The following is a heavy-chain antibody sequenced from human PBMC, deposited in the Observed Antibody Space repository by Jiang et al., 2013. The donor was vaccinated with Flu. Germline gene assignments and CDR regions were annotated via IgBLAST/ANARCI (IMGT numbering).Heavy chain of an antibody. CDR3: ARAGY. CDR2: ISYDGSNK. Sequence: AVISYDGSNKYYADSVKGRFTISRDNSKNTLYLQMNSLRAEDTAVYYCARAGYWGQGTLVTVSS. V-gene: IGHV3-30-3*01. J-gene: IGHJ4*02.